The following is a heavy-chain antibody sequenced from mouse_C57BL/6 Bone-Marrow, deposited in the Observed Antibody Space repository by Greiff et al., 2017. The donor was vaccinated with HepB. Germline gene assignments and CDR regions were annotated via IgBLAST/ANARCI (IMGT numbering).Heavy chain of an antibody. V-gene: IGHV1-64*01. D-gene: IGHD4-1*01. J-gene: IGHJ4*01. CDR1: GYTFTSYW. CDR2: IHPNSGST. Sequence: QVQLQQPGAELVKPGASVKLSCKASGYTFTSYWMHWVKQRPGQGLEWIGMIHPNSGSTNYNEKFKSKATLTVDKSSSTAYMQLSSLTSEDSAVYYCARLSRTGTDAMVYWGQGTSVTVSS. CDR3: ARLSRTGTDAMVY.